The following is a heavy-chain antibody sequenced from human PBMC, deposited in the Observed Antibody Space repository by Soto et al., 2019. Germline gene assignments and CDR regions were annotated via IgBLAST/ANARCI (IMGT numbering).Heavy chain of an antibody. CDR1: GDSVSSNSAA. J-gene: IGHJ6*02. CDR3: ARGVGGSGWSDPYYYGMDV. Sequence: SQTLSLTCAISGDSVSSNSAAWNWIRQSPSRGLEWLGRTYYRSKWYNDYAVSVKSRITINPDTSKNQFSLQLNSVTPDDTAVYSCARGVGGSGWSDPYYYGMDVWGQGTTVTVSS. D-gene: IGHD6-19*01. V-gene: IGHV6-1*01. CDR2: TYYRSKWYN.